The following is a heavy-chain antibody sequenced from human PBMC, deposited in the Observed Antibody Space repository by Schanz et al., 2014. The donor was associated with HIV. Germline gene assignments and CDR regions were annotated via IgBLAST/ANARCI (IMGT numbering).Heavy chain of an antibody. CDR2: INPSSGGT. J-gene: IGHJ4*02. CDR3: ARGAAEMATMTPWRY. V-gene: IGHV1-2*02. CDR1: GYTFTGYY. Sequence: QVQLVQSGAEMKKPGASVKVSCKTSGYTFTGYYMHWVRQAPGQGLEWMGWINPSSGGTNYAQKFQGRVTMTRDTSISTAYMEMRRLRSDDTAVYYCARGAAEMATMTPWRYWGQGTLVTVSS. D-gene: IGHD5-12*01.